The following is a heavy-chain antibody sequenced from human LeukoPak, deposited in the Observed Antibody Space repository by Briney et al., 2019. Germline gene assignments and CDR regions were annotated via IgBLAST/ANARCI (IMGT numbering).Heavy chain of an antibody. CDR2: IYHSGST. J-gene: IGHJ5*02. CDR3: ARGGATGPTELEFDP. V-gene: IGHV4-38-2*02. CDR1: GYSISSGYY. Sequence: PSETLSLTCTVSGYSISSGYYWGWIRQPPGKGLEWIGSIYHSGSTYYNPSLKSRVTISVDTSKNQFSLKLSSVTAADTAVYYCARGGATGPTELEFDPWGQGTLVTVSS. D-gene: IGHD5-12*01.